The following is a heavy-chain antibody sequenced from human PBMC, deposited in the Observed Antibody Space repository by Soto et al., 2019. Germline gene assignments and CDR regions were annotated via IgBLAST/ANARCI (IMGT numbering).Heavy chain of an antibody. J-gene: IGHJ5*02. CDR1: GGTFSSYA. V-gene: IGHV1-69*13. Sequence: SVKFSCKASGGTFSSYAISWVRQAPGQGLEWMGGIIPIFGTANYAQKFQGRVTITADESTSTAYMELSSLRSEDTAVYYRARVSQNWFDPWGQGTLVTVSS. CDR3: ARVSQNWFDP. CDR2: IIPIFGTA.